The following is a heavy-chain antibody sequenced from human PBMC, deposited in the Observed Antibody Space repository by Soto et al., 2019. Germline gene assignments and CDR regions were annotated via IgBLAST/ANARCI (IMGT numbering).Heavy chain of an antibody. CDR3: AKDRAMYYFDY. Sequence: GGSLRLSCAASGFTFSTYAMTWVRQAPGKGLEWVSGISGSGDNTDYADSVKGRFTISRDNSKSTLYLQMNSLRAEDTAVYYCAKDRAMYYFDYWGQGTLVTVSS. V-gene: IGHV3-23*01. J-gene: IGHJ4*02. CDR1: GFTFSTYA. CDR2: ISGSGDNT. D-gene: IGHD3-10*01.